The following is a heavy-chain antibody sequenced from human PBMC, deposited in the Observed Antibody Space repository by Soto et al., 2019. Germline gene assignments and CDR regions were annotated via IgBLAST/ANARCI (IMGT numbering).Heavy chain of an antibody. V-gene: IGHV4-4*02. CDR3: ARRVGPAAMRGFYPSRYFDL. Sequence: QVQLQESGPGLVKPSGTLSLTCAVSSGSISSSNWWSWVRQPPGKGLEWIGEIYHSGSTNYNPSLKSRVTISVDKSKNQFSLKLSSVTAADTAVYYCARRVGPAAMRGFYPSRYFDLWGRGTLVTVSS. CDR2: IYHSGST. J-gene: IGHJ2*01. CDR1: SGSISSSNW. D-gene: IGHD2-2*01.